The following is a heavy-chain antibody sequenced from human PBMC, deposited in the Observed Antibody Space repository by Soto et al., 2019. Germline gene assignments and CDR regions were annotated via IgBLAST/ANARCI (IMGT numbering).Heavy chain of an antibody. CDR3: ARHNYGSGSTYFDY. J-gene: IGHJ4*02. D-gene: IGHD3-10*01. CDR2: IYYSGST. CDR1: GGSISSYY. Sequence: QVQLQESGPGLVKPSETLSLTCTVSGGSISSYYWSWIRQPPGKGLEWIGYIYYSGSTNYNPSLKSRITXXVXTXXNQCSLKLNSRTAADTAVYYCARHNYGSGSTYFDYWGQGTLVTVSS. V-gene: IGHV4-59*08.